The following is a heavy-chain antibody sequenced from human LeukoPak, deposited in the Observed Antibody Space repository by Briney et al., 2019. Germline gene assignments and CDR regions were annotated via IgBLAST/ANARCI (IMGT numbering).Heavy chain of an antibody. Sequence: GVSLRLSCAASGFTFSNAWMSWVRQAPGKGLEWVGRIKSKTDGGTTDYAAPVKGRFTISRDDSKNTLYLQMNSLKTEDTAVYYCTTSTGYSSGWYYYYYYMDVWGKGTTVTVSS. CDR1: GFTFSNAW. D-gene: IGHD6-19*01. J-gene: IGHJ6*03. V-gene: IGHV3-15*01. CDR2: IKSKTDGGTT. CDR3: TTSTGYSSGWYYYYYYMDV.